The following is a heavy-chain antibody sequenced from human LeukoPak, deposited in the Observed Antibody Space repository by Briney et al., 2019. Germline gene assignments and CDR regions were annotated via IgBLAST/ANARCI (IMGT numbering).Heavy chain of an antibody. V-gene: IGHV3-30*04. CDR3: AKALSDYNTTWSGGPTDY. D-gene: IGHD6-13*01. CDR1: GFTFSSYA. J-gene: IGHJ4*02. Sequence: GGSLRLSCAASGFTFSSYAMHWVRQAPGKVLEWVAVISYDGSNKYYAHSVKGRFTISRDNSKNTLYLQMNTLRAEDTAVYYCAKALSDYNTTWSGGPTDYWGQGTLVTVSS. CDR2: ISYDGSNK.